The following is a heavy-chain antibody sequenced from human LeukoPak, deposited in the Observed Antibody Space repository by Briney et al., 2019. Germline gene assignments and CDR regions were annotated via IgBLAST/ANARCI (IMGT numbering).Heavy chain of an antibody. CDR2: ISGSGETI. Sequence: GGSLRLSCAAAGLTFSSYDMYWVRQAPGKGLEWVSYISGSGETIYYADSVKGRFTISRGNANRSLYLRMSSLRVEDTAIYYCIPPAAGLRRTISTEYFQHWGQGALVTVSS. J-gene: IGHJ1*01. CDR1: GLTFSSYD. V-gene: IGHV3-48*03. D-gene: IGHD6-13*01. CDR3: IPPAAGLRRTISTEYFQH.